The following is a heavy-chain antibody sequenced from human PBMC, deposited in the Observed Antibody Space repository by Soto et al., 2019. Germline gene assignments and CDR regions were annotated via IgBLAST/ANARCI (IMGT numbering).Heavy chain of an antibody. CDR1: WGSIRRRGYY. CDR3: ARGLGTTSCLN. J-gene: IGHJ4*02. D-gene: IGHD2-2*01. Sequence: SETLSLTCTVSWGSIRRRGYYWSWIRHHPGEGLEWIGEVYDSGSTNYNPSLKSRVTISVDTSKNQFSLKLSSVTAADTAIYYCARGLGTTSCLNWGQGTPVTVSS. CDR2: VYDSGST. V-gene: IGHV4-39*07.